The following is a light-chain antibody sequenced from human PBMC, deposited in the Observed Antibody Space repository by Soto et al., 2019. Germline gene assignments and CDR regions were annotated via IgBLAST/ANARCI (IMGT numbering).Light chain of an antibody. V-gene: IGKV3D-15*01. CDR2: AAT. Sequence: EIVMTQSPATLSVSPGERATLSCWASQTVSSNLAWYQQKPGQAPRLLIYAATTRATGIPARFSGSGSGTEFTRTIGSLQSEDFAIYFCQQYNKWPLTFGGGTKVETK. J-gene: IGKJ4*01. CDR3: QQYNKWPLT. CDR1: QTVSSN.